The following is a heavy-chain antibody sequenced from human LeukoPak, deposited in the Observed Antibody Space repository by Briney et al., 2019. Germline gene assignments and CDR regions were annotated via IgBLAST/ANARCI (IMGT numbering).Heavy chain of an antibody. CDR2: INHSGST. CDR3: ARGISILHK. D-gene: IGHD2-21*01. J-gene: IGHJ4*02. CDR1: GGSFSGYY. Sequence: SETLSLTCAVYGGSFSGYYWSWIRQTPGKGLEWIGEINHSGSTNYNPSLKSRVTISVDTSKNQFSLKLSSVTAADTAVYYCARGISILHKWGQGTLVTVSS. V-gene: IGHV4-34*01.